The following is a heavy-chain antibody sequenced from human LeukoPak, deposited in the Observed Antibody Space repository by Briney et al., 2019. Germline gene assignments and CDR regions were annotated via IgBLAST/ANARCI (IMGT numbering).Heavy chain of an antibody. Sequence: GRSLRLSCAASGFTFSSYGMHWVRQAPGKGLEWVAVISYGGSNKYYADSVKGRFTISRDNSKNTLYLQMNSLRAEDTAVYYCCTGDYYDSSGYYYFSDYWGQGTLVTVSS. CDR3: CTGDYYDSSGYYYFSDY. CDR2: ISYGGSNK. V-gene: IGHV3-30*03. J-gene: IGHJ4*02. D-gene: IGHD3-22*01. CDR1: GFTFSSYG.